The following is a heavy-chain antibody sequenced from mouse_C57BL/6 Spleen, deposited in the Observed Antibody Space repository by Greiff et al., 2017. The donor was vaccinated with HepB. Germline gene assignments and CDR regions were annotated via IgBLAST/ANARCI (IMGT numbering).Heavy chain of an antibody. J-gene: IGHJ1*03. V-gene: IGHV1-62-2*01. D-gene: IGHD2-4*01. CDR2: FYPGSGSI. CDR1: GYTFTEYT. CDR3: ARHPIYYDYDGTPYWYFDV. Sequence: QVQLQQSGAELVKPGASVKLSCKASGYTFTEYTIHWVKQRSGQGLEWIGWFYPGSGSIKYNEKFKDKATLTADKSSSTVYMEISRVTSEDSAVYCCARHPIYYDYDGTPYWYFDVWGTGTTVTVSS.